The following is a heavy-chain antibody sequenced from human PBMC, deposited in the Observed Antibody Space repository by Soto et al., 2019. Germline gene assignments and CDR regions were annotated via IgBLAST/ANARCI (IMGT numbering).Heavy chain of an antibody. Sequence: SETLSLTCTVSGGSISSFYWSWIRQSPGKGLEWIGSIYDTGRTNYTPSLESRVTISVDRSKNQFSLKLTSVTAADRAVYYCARDRGGTSPLGAQGTLVTVS. D-gene: IGHD1-26*01. J-gene: IGHJ1*01. V-gene: IGHV4-59*01. CDR2: IYDTGRT. CDR1: GGSISSFY. CDR3: ARDRGGTSPL.